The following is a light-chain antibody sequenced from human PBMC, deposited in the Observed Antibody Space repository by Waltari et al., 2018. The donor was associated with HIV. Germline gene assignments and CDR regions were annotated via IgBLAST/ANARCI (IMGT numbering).Light chain of an antibody. J-gene: IGLJ2*01. CDR1: SLRKYF. Sequence: SSELIQGPSVSVALGKRVTITCRGDSLRKYFVSWYQQKPGQVPLLLIYDKDSRHSVIPDRVAGTTAGNTAFLTITGAQAEDEADYYCYSRDTSGDHRVFGGGTKLTVL. CDR3: YSRDTSGDHRV. V-gene: IGLV3-19*01. CDR2: DKD.